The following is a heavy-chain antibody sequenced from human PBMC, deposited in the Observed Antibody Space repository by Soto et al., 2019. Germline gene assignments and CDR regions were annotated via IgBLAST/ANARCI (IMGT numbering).Heavy chain of an antibody. D-gene: IGHD3-3*01. J-gene: IGHJ4*02. Sequence: QVQLVESGGGVVQPGRSLRLSCAASGFTFSSYGMHWVRQATGKGLEWVAVISYDGSNKYYAGSVKGRFTISSDNSMNTVYLQMNSLRAEDTAVYYCAKDNVYYDFWSGYYTGEYYFDYWGQGTLVTVSS. CDR1: GFTFSSYG. CDR3: AKDNVYYDFWSGYYTGEYYFDY. V-gene: IGHV3-30*18. CDR2: ISYDGSNK.